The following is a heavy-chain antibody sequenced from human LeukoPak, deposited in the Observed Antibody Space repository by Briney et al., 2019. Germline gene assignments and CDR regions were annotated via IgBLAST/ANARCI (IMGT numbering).Heavy chain of an antibody. V-gene: IGHV3-21*01. CDR1: GFTFSSYS. Sequence: GGSLRLSCAASGFTFSSYSMNWVRQAPGKGLEWVSSISSSSSYIYYADSVKGRFTISRDNAKNSLYLQMNSLRAEDTAVYYCARGRGWDYGDYWSPFDYWGQGTLVTVSS. J-gene: IGHJ4*02. CDR3: ARGRGWDYGDYWSPFDY. D-gene: IGHD4-17*01. CDR2: ISSSSSYI.